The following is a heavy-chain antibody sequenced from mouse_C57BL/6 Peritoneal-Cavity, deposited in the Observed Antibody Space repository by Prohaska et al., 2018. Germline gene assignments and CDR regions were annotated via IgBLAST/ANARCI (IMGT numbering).Heavy chain of an antibody. Sequence: QVQLQQPVTELVKPGASVKLSCKASGYTFPSYWMHWVKHRPGQGLDWLGNINPSNGGTNENEKCKSKATLTVDKSSSTAYMQLSSLTSEDSAVYYCARWGGAFAYWGQGTLVTVSA. V-gene: IGHV1-53*01. J-gene: IGHJ3*01. CDR3: ARWGGAFAY. CDR1: GYTFPSYW. CDR2: INPSNGGT.